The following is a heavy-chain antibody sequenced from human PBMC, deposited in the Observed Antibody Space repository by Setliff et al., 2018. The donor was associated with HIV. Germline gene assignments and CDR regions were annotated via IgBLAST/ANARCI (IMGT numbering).Heavy chain of an antibody. CDR3: ATSPRGTYYDILSGRPRGWFDP. V-gene: IGHV1-69*13. CDR1: GGTFSSYA. Sequence: GASVKVSCKASGGTFSSYAITWVRQAPGQGPEWMGGIIPIYGTPNYAQRFQGRVTITADESTGTAYMDLSSLTSDDTAVYYCATSPRGTYYDILSGRPRGWFDPWGQGTLVTVSS. CDR2: IIPIYGTP. J-gene: IGHJ5*02. D-gene: IGHD3-9*01.